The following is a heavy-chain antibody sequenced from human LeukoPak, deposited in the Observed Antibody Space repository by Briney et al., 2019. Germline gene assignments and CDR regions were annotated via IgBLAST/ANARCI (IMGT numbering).Heavy chain of an antibody. CDR3: ARGGSWSFDP. CDR2: INSDVSST. Sequence: GGSLRLSCAASGFTFSSYWMHWVRQAPGKGRVWVSRINSDVSSTSYADSVKGRFTISRDNAKNTLYLQMNSLRAEDTAVYYCARGGSWSFDPWGQGTLVTVSS. CDR1: GFTFSSYW. V-gene: IGHV3-74*01. D-gene: IGHD6-13*01. J-gene: IGHJ5*02.